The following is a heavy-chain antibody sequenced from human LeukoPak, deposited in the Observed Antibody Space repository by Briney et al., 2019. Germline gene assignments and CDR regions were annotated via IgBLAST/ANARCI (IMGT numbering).Heavy chain of an antibody. CDR3: ARDPGYYDSSGYY. CDR2: MNPNSGNT. D-gene: IGHD3-22*01. Sequence: ASVKVSCKASGYTFTSYDINWVRQATGRGLEWMGWMNPNSGNTGYAQKFQGRVTMTRDTSTSTVYMELSSLRSEDTAVYYCARDPGYYDSSGYYWGQGTLVTVSS. J-gene: IGHJ4*02. CDR1: GYTFTSYD. V-gene: IGHV1-8*01.